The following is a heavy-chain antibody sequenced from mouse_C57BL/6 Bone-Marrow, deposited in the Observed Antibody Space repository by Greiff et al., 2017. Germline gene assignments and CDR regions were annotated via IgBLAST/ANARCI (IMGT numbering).Heavy chain of an antibody. D-gene: IGHD1-1*02. CDR3: ARDQGGGPDY. V-gene: IGHV5-4*01. Sequence: EVKLMESGGGLVKPGGSLKLSCAASGFTFSSYAMSWVRQTPEKRLEWVATISDGGSYTYYPDNVKGRFTISRDNAKNNLYLQMSHLKSEDTAMYYCARDQGGGPDYWGQGTTLTVSS. CDR2: ISDGGSYT. J-gene: IGHJ2*01. CDR1: GFTFSSYA.